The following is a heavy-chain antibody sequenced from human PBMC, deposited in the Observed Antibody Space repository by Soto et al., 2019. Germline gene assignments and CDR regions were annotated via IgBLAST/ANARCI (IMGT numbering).Heavy chain of an antibody. V-gene: IGHV3-30*18. D-gene: IGHD6-13*01. CDR3: AKAYLPPEEIAAAGGFDY. Sequence: QVQLVESGGGVVQPGRSLRLSCAASGFTFSSYGMHWVRQAPGKGLEWVAVISYDGSNKYYADSVKGRFTISRDNSKNTLYLQMNSLRAEDTAVYYCAKAYLPPEEIAAAGGFDYWGQGTLVTVSS. CDR1: GFTFSSYG. CDR2: ISYDGSNK. J-gene: IGHJ4*02.